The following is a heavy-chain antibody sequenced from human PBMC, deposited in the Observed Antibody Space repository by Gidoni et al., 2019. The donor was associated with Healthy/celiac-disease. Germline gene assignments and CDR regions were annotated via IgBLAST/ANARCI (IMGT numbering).Heavy chain of an antibody. CDR3: ASSITMIVVVITTPGAFDI. CDR1: GGSISRSSSY. Sequence: QLQLQESGPGLVKPSATLSLTCTVSGGSISRSSSYWGWIRQPPGKGLEWIGSIYYSGSTYYNPSLKSRVTISVDTSKNQFSLKLSSVTAADTAVYYCASSITMIVVVITTPGAFDIWGQGTMVTVSS. V-gene: IGHV4-39*01. CDR2: IYYSGST. J-gene: IGHJ3*02. D-gene: IGHD3-22*01.